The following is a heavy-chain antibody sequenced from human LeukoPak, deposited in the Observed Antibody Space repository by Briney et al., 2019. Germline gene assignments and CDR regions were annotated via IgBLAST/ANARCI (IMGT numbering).Heavy chain of an antibody. V-gene: IGHV3-11*01. J-gene: IGHJ3*02. CDR1: GFTFSDYY. CDR3: ARTYSSGWYSLDAFDI. D-gene: IGHD6-19*01. CDR2: ISSSGSTI. Sequence: PGVSLRLSCAASGFTFSDYYTSWIRQAPGKGLEWVSYISSSGSTIYYADSVKGRFTISRDNAKNSLYLQMNSLRAEDTAVYYCARTYSSGWYSLDAFDIWGQGTMVTVSS.